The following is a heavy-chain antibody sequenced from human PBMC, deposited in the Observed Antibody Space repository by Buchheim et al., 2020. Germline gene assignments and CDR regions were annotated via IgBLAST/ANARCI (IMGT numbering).Heavy chain of an antibody. D-gene: IGHD3-16*01. CDR3: AKEDDYVWGSYDCFDY. Sequence: EVQLLESGGGLVQPGGSLRLSCAASGFTFSSYAMSWVRQAPGKGLEWVSAISGSGGSTYYADSVKGRFTISREKSKNKLSRQMNSLRAEDTAVYYCAKEDDYVWGSYDCFDYWGQGTL. J-gene: IGHJ4*02. CDR1: GFTFSSYA. CDR2: ISGSGGST. V-gene: IGHV3-23*01.